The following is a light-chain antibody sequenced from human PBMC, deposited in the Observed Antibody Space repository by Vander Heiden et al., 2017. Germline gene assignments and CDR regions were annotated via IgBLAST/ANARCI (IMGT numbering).Light chain of an antibody. Sequence: DIQMPQSPSTLSASVGDRVTITCRASPSISSWLAWYQQKPGKAPKLLIYDASSLESGVPSRFSGSGSGTEFTLTISSLQPDDFATYYCQQYNTYPWTFGQGTKVEIK. J-gene: IGKJ1*01. CDR1: PSISSW. CDR3: QQYNTYPWT. CDR2: DAS. V-gene: IGKV1-5*01.